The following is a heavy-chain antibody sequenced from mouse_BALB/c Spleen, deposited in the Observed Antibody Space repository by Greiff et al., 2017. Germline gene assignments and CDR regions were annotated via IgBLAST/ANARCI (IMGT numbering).Heavy chain of an antibody. CDR1: GFTFSSYA. V-gene: IGHV5-6-5*01. CDR3: AREDGPGAWFAY. CDR2: ISSGGST. J-gene: IGHJ3*01. D-gene: IGHD2-3*01. Sequence: EVQRVESGGGLVKPGGSLKLSCAASGFTFSSYAMSWVRQTPEKRLEWVASISSGGSTYYPDSVKGRFTISRDNARNILYLQMSSLRSEDTAMYYCAREDGPGAWFAYWGQGTLVTVSA.